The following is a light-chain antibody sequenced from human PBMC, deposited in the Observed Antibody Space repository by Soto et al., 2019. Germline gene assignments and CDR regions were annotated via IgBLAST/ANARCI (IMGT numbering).Light chain of an antibody. V-gene: IGKV3-15*01. CDR3: QQYNNWPLYT. J-gene: IGKJ2*01. CDR2: DAS. CDR1: QRVSSN. Sequence: EIVMTQSPATLSVSPGERATLSCRASQRVSSNLAWYQQKPGQAPSLLIYDASTRAAGIPARFSGSGSGTEFPLTISSLQSEDFAVYYCQQYNNWPLYTFGQGTKLEIK.